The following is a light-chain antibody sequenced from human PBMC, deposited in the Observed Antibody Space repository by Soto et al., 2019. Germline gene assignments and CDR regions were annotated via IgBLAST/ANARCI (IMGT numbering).Light chain of an antibody. CDR2: ATY. V-gene: IGKV3-20*01. CDR1: QSGKTNY. CDR3: QEYGTSPLT. Sequence: EIVLTQSPDTLSLSPGETATLSCRASQSGKTNYLGWYQQKPGQAPRLLIHATYNRATGIPDRFSGSGSGTDFTLTISRLEPEDFAVYFCQEYGTSPLTFGGGTKVEIK. J-gene: IGKJ4*01.